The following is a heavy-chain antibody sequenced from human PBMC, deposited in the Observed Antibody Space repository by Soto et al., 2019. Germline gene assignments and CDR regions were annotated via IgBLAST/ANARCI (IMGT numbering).Heavy chain of an antibody. V-gene: IGHV3-48*01. CDR2: ISTSSSTI. CDR1: GFTFSSYS. CDR3: ARVGRLWFRDY. Sequence: EVQLVESGGGLIQPGGSLRRSCAASGFTFSSYSMNWVRQAPGKGLEWGSYISTSSSTIYYADSVKGRFTISRENAKNSLYLQMNSLRAEDTAVYYCARVGRLWFRDYWGQGTLVTVSS. J-gene: IGHJ4*02. D-gene: IGHD3-10*01.